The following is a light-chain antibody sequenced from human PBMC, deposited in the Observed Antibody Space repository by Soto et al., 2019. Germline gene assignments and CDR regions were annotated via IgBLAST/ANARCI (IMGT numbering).Light chain of an antibody. V-gene: IGKV1-5*01. CDR2: DAS. CDR1: QSISRW. Sequence: DIQMTQSPSTLSASVGDRVTITCRASQSISRWLAWYQKTPGKAPKLLIYDASSLESGDQTRINGSGSGTEFTFTISSLQPDDFATYYCQQYNSYWTFGQGTKVDIK. CDR3: QQYNSYWT. J-gene: IGKJ1*01.